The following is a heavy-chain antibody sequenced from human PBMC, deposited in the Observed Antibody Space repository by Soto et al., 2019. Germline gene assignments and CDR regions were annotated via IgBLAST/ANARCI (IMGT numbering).Heavy chain of an antibody. D-gene: IGHD2-2*01. J-gene: IGHJ4*02. CDR2: ISTYNGNS. CDR1: GYTFTDYA. Sequence: QVQLVQSGAEVTKPGASVKVSCKASGYTFTDYAITWVRQAPGQGLEWMGWISTYNGNSDYAQKFQGRVTLTRDTSTSTASMELKSLESDDTAMYYCARKRLPAAGGIVQFDYWGQGTLVTVSS. V-gene: IGHV1-18*04. CDR3: ARKRLPAAGGIVQFDY.